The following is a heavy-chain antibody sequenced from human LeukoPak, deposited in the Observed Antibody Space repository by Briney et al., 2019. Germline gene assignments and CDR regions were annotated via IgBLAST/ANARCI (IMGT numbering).Heavy chain of an antibody. CDR2: INHSGST. D-gene: IGHD6-13*01. CDR1: GGSFSGYY. J-gene: IGHJ5*02. Sequence: SETLSLTCAVYGGSFSGYYWSWIRQPPGKGLEWIGEINHSGSTNYNPSLKSRVTISVDTSKNQFSLKLSSVTAADTAVYYCARGLSSWYVGPYNWFNPWGQGTLVTVSS. CDR3: ARGLSSWYVGPYNWFNP. V-gene: IGHV4-34*01.